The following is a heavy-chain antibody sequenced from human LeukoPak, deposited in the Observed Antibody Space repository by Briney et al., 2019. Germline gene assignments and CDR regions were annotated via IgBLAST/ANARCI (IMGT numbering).Heavy chain of an antibody. J-gene: IGHJ3*02. CDR2: LNWYGGDT. Sequence: GGSLRLSCAASGFTFDDYGMSWVRQAPGKGLEWVAGLNWYGGDTDYADYVKGRFTITRDNAKNSLYLQLKSLRAEDTAVYHCARAGEEEGFDIWGQGTMVTVSS. V-gene: IGHV3-20*01. CDR3: ARAGEEEGFDI. D-gene: IGHD1-14*01. CDR1: GFTFDDYG.